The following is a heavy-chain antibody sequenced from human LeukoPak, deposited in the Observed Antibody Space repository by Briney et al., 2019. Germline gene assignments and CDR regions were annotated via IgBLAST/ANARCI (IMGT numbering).Heavy chain of an antibody. CDR3: ARESDDFWSGWKIDY. CDR2: IYYSGST. D-gene: IGHD3-3*01. CDR1: GGSISSGDYY. J-gene: IGHJ4*02. Sequence: SETLSLTCTVSGGSISSGDYYWSWIRQPPGKGLEWIGYIYYSGSTYYNPSLKSRVTISVDTSKNQFSLKLSSVTAADTAVYYCARESDDFWSGWKIDYWGQGTLVTVSS. V-gene: IGHV4-30-4*01.